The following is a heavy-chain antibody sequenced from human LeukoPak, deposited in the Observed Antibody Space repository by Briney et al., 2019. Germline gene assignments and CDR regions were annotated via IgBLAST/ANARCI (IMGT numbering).Heavy chain of an antibody. V-gene: IGHV3-21*01. J-gene: IGHJ6*03. CDR3: AKGSKEVLFTRDHCMDV. CDR2: ISDDSNYI. Sequence: GGSLRLSCAASGFTFSTYSGNWIRQAPGKGLEWVSSISDDSNYIFYADSVKGRFTISRDNAKNSLYLQMNSLRAGDTAVYYCAKGSKEVLFTRDHCMDVWGKGTTVTISS. D-gene: IGHD3-3*01. CDR1: GFTFSTYS.